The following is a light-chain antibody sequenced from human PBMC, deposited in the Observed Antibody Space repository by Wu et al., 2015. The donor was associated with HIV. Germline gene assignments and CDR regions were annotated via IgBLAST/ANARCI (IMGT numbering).Light chain of an antibody. CDR3: QQYNMYPWT. CDR2: QSS. J-gene: IGKJ1*01. CDR1: TMLVV. Sequence: DIQMTQLLPLCLHLWETKSPSLVGPVTMLVVCWPGISKKPGQAPKLLIFQSSSLENGIPSRFSGTGSERQFTLTINSLQSDDFATYYCQQYNMYPWTFGQGTKIDIK. V-gene: IGKV1-5*03.